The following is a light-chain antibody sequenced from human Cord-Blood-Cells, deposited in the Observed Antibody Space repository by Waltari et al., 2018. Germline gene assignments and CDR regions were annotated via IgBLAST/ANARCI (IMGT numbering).Light chain of an antibody. CDR1: TRDAGGYNY. V-gene: IGLV2-11*01. J-gene: IGLJ1*01. Sequence: QSALTQPRSVSGSPGQSVTISCPGTTRDAGGYNYVSWCQQHPGKATKLMIYDVSKRPSGVPDRFSGSKSGNTASLTISGLQAEDEADYYCCSYAGSYTYVFGTGTKVTVL. CDR3: CSYAGSYTYV. CDR2: DVS.